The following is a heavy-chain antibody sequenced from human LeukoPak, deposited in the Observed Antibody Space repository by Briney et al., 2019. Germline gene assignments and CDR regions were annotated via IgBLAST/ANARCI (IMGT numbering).Heavy chain of an antibody. J-gene: IGHJ4*02. D-gene: IGHD3/OR15-3a*01. CDR1: GVSISSSNSY. Sequence: SETLSLTCTVSGVSISSSNSYWGWIRQPPGKGLEWIGSIYYSGNTYYSASLKSQVSISIDTSKNQFSLRLTSVTAADTAVYYCARQTGSGLFILPGGQGTLVTVSS. CDR2: IYYSGNT. CDR3: ARQTGSGLFILP. V-gene: IGHV4-39*01.